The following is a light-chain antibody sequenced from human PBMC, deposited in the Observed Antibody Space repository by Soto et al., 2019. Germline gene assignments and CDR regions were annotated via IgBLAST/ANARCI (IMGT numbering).Light chain of an antibody. CDR2: EDD. CDR3: QSYDSSNHGV. CDR1: SGSIASNY. Sequence: NFMLTQPHSVSESPGKTVTISCTRSSGSIASNYVQWYQQRPGSAPTTVIYEDDQRPSGVPDRFSGSIDRSSNSASLTISGLKTEDEADYYCQSYDSSNHGVFGGGTKVTVL. V-gene: IGLV6-57*04. J-gene: IGLJ3*02.